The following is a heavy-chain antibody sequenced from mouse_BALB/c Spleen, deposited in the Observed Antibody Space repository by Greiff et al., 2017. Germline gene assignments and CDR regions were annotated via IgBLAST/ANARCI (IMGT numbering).Heavy chain of an antibody. CDR3: ARRNYGSRNYFDY. V-gene: IGHV5-12-1*01. J-gene: IGHJ2*01. Sequence: EVMLVESGGGLVKPGGSLKLSCAASGFAFSSYDMSWVRQTPEKRLEWVAYISSGGGSTYYPDTVKGRFTISRDNAKNTLYLQMSSLKSEDTAMYYCARRNYGSRNYFDYWGQGTTLTVSS. CDR2: ISSGGGST. D-gene: IGHD1-1*01. CDR1: GFAFSSYD.